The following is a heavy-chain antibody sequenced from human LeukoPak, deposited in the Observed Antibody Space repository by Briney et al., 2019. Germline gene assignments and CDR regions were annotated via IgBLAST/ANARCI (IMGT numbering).Heavy chain of an antibody. CDR3: ARGDYYGSGSSPDY. CDR1: GGSISSYY. D-gene: IGHD3-10*01. V-gene: IGHV4-59*01. Sequence: SETLSLTCTVSGGSISSYYWSWIRQPPGKGLEWIGYIYYSGSTNYNPSLKSRVTISVDTSKNQFSLKLSSVTAADTAVYYCARGDYYGSGSSPDYWGQGTLVTVSS. J-gene: IGHJ4*02. CDR2: IYYSGST.